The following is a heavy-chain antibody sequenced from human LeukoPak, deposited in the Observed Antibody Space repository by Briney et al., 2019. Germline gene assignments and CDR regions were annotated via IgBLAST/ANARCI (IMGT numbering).Heavy chain of an antibody. Sequence: SETLSLTCTVSGGSISSSSYYWGWIRQPPGKGLEWIGSIYYSGSTYYNPSLKSRVTISVDTSKNQFSLKLSSVTAADTAVYYCAREGPFTMIVGDAANIFDYWGQGTLVTVSS. D-gene: IGHD3-22*01. J-gene: IGHJ4*02. CDR1: GGSISSSSYY. CDR3: AREGPFTMIVGDAANIFDY. CDR2: IYYSGST. V-gene: IGHV4-39*07.